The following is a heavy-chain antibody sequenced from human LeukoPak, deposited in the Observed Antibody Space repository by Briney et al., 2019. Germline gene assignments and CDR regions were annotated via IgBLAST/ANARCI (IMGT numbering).Heavy chain of an antibody. D-gene: IGHD3-3*01. J-gene: IGHJ3*02. CDR1: GYSFTSYW. CDR2: IYPGDSDT. V-gene: IGHV5-51*01. CDR3: ARRRDRITIFGVVTVDAFDI. Sequence: GESLKISCKGSGYSFTSYWIGWVRQMPGKGLEWMGIIYPGDSDTRYSPSFQGQVTISADKSISTAYLQWSSLKASDTAMYYCARRRDRITIFGVVTVDAFDIWGQGTMVTVSS.